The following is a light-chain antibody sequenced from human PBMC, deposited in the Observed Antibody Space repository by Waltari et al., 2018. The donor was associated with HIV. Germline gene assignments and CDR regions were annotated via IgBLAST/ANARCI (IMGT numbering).Light chain of an antibody. Sequence: DIRLTQSPSFVSASAGDRVTVTCRANQTINSYLTWYQQRPGKAPKVLIYGTSTLHIGVPSRFSGTGSGTEFFLTISSLQPEDFATYFCQQLYSYPLTFGGGTKVEV. CDR2: GTS. V-gene: IGKV1-9*01. CDR1: QTINSY. J-gene: IGKJ4*01. CDR3: QQLYSYPLT.